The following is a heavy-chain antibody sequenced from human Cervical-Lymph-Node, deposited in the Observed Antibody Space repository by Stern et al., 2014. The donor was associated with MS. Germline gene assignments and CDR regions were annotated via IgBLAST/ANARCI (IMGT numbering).Heavy chain of an antibody. CDR3: ASRWSGTYYGQNWFDP. CDR2: IYNSGAT. CDR1: GDSINSGGHY. V-gene: IGHV4-31*03. J-gene: IGHJ5*02. Sequence: QVQLQESGPGLVKPSQTLSLTCTVSGDSINSGGHYWSWIRQRPGKGLEWIGYIYNSGATFYSTSLKGRVTISLDTSKNQFSLTLSSVTAADTAIYYCASRWSGTYYGQNWFDPWGQGILVTVSS. D-gene: IGHD1-26*01.